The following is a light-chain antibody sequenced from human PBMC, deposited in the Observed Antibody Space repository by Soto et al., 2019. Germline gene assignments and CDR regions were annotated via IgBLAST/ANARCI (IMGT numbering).Light chain of an antibody. CDR1: QSVSSY. V-gene: IGKV3-11*01. Sequence: EIVLTQSPATLSLSPGERATLSCRASQSVSSYLACYQQKPGQAPRLLIYDASNRATGIPARFSGSGSATDFPLTISSLEPEDFAVYYCQQRSNWPLTFGGGTKVEIK. CDR3: QQRSNWPLT. CDR2: DAS. J-gene: IGKJ4*01.